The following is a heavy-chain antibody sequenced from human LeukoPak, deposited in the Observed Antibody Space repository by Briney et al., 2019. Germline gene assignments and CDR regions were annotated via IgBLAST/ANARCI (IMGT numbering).Heavy chain of an antibody. J-gene: IGHJ4*02. CDR1: GHTFTIYY. D-gene: IGHD1-26*01. V-gene: IGHV1-46*01. CDR3: ARRGSYYNPADY. CDR2: INPSGGST. Sequence: ASVTVSFTSSGHTFTIYYMHWVRQAPGQGLEWMGIINPSGGSTSYAQKFQGRVTMTRDTSTSTVYMELSSLRSEDTAVYYCARRGSYYNPADYWGQGTLVTVSS.